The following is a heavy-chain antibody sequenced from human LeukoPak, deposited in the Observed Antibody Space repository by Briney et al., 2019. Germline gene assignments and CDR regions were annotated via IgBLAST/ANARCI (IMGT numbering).Heavy chain of an antibody. CDR3: ARLIGEYFDY. V-gene: IGHV1-2*02. CDR1: GYTFTGYY. J-gene: IGHJ4*02. D-gene: IGHD3-10*01. Sequence: ASVKVSCKASGYTFTGYYMHWVRQAPGQGLEWMGWINPNSGGTNYAQKFQGRVTMTTDTSTSTAYMELRSLRSDDTAVYYCARLIGEYFDYWGQGTLVTVSS. CDR2: INPNSGGT.